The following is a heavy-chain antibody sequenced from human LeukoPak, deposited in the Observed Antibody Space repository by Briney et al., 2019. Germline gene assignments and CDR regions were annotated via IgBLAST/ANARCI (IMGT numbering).Heavy chain of an antibody. CDR2: IYYSGST. J-gene: IGHJ5*02. V-gene: IGHV4-59*01. CDR1: GGSISSYY. Sequence: KTSETLSLTCTVSGGSISSYYWSWIRQPPGKGLEWIGYIYYSGSTNYNPSLKSRVTISVDTSKNQFSLKLSSVTAADTAVYYCARVPQGRSNYIWFDPWGQGTLVTVSS. CDR3: ARVPQGRSNYIWFDP. D-gene: IGHD4-11*01.